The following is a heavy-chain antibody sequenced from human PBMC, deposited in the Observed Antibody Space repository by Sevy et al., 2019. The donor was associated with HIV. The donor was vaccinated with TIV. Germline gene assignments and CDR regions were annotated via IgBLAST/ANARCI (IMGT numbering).Heavy chain of an antibody. V-gene: IGHV4-34*01. D-gene: IGHD1-1*01. CDR2: ISQSGGT. CDR1: GGSLSGYY. Sequence: SETLSLTCAVYGGSLSGYYWSWIRQPPGKGLEWIGEISQSGGTNYNSSLKSRVTISVNRTKNQFSLKLSSVTAADTAVYYCANSEGPGTFDYWGQGSLVTVSS. CDR3: ANSEGPGTFDY. J-gene: IGHJ4*02.